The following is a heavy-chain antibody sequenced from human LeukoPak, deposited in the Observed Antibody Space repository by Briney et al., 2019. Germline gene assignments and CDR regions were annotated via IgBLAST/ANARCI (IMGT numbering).Heavy chain of an antibody. CDR1: GFTFSSYG. CDR2: IAGSVART. V-gene: IGHV3-23*01. J-gene: IGHJ4*02. CDR3: AKELYTMTAYLPLDY. Sequence: GGSLRLSCAASGFTFSSYGMHWVRQAPGKGLEWVSTIAGSVARTFYADSVKGRFTISRDNSKNTLYLQMNSLRAEDTAVYYCAKELYTMTAYLPLDYWGQGTLVTVSS. D-gene: IGHD4-17*01.